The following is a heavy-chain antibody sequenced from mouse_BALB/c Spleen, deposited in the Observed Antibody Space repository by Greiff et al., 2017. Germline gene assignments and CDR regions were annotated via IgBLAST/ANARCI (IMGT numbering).Heavy chain of an antibody. D-gene: IGHD2-2*01. Sequence: EVHLVESGGGLVKPGGSLKLSCAASGFTFSSYAMSWVRQTPEKRLEWVASISSGGSTYYPDSVKGRFTISRDNARNILYLQMSSLRSEDTAMYYCARDGSPYFDVWGAGTTVTVSS. V-gene: IGHV5-6-5*01. CDR1: GFTFSSYA. CDR2: ISSGGST. CDR3: ARDGSPYFDV. J-gene: IGHJ1*01.